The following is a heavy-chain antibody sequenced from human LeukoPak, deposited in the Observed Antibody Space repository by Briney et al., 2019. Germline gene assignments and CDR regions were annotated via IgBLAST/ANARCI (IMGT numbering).Heavy chain of an antibody. Sequence: PSETLSLTCAVYGGSFSGYYWSWIRQPPGKGLEWIGSIYYSGSTYYNPSLKSRVTISVDTSKNQFSLKLSSVTAADTAVYYCARPAGYCTNGVCSHYYYYYMDVWGKGTTVTVSS. D-gene: IGHD2-8*01. CDR2: IYYSGST. V-gene: IGHV4-34*01. CDR1: GGSFSGYY. J-gene: IGHJ6*03. CDR3: ARPAGYCTNGVCSHYYYYYMDV.